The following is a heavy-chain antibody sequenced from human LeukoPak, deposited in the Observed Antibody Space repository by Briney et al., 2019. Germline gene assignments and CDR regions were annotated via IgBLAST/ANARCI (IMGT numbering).Heavy chain of an antibody. V-gene: IGHV1-18*01. CDR2: ISVYNGNT. J-gene: IGHJ4*02. CDR3: ARGLQIGFLEY. Sequence: GASVKVSCKASGYTFTSYAMNWVRQAPGQGLEWMGWISVYNGNTNYAPKLQGRVTMTTDTSTSTAYMEVRSLRSDDTAVYYCARGLQIGFLEYWGQGTLVIVSS. D-gene: IGHD4-11*01. CDR1: GYTFTSYA.